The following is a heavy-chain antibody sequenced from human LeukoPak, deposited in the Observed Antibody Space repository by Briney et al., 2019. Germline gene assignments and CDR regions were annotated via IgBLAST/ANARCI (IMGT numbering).Heavy chain of an antibody. CDR3: AREGENYDFWSGYHTIDY. V-gene: IGHV4-4*07. CDR1: GGSISSYY. CDR2: IYTSGST. D-gene: IGHD3-3*01. Sequence: SETLSLTCAVSGGSISSYYWSWIRQPAGKGLEWIGRIYTSGSTNYNPSLKSRVTMSVDTSKNQFSLKLGSVTAADTAVYYCAREGENYDFWSGYHTIDYWGQGTLVTVSS. J-gene: IGHJ4*02.